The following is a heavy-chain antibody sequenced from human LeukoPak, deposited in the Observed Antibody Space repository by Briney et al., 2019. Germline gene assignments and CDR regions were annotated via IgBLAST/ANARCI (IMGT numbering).Heavy chain of an antibody. J-gene: IGHJ4*02. Sequence: GGSLRPSCAASGFTFSSYWMQWVRQAPGKGLVWVSRINSDGTTTYADSVKGRFTISRDNAKNTLYLQMNRLRAEDTALYYCASAYYYRLPDWGQGTLVTVSS. V-gene: IGHV3-74*01. CDR1: GFTFSSYW. CDR3: ASAYYYRLPD. D-gene: IGHD3-10*01. CDR2: INSDGTT.